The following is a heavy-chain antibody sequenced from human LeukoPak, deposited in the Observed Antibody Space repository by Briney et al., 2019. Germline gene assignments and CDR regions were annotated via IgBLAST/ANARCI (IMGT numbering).Heavy chain of an antibody. J-gene: IGHJ6*03. Sequence: ASVKVSFKASRYTFTTYGFNWVRQAPGQGLEWMGWISAYDHRTRYAQKFQGRVTLTTDRSTNTAYMELRSLRSDDTAVYYCAREGTDTIFAGKYYYYMDFWGKGTSVTVSS. D-gene: IGHD3-3*01. V-gene: IGHV1-18*01. CDR1: RYTFTTYG. CDR2: ISAYDHRT. CDR3: AREGTDTIFAGKYYYYMDF.